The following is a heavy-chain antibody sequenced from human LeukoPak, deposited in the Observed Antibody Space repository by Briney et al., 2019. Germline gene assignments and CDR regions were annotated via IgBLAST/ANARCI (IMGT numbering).Heavy chain of an antibody. D-gene: IGHD3-22*01. Sequence: SVKVSCKASGGTFSSYTISWVRQAPGQGLEWMGRIIPILGIANYVQKFQGRVTITADKSTSTAYMELSSLRSEDTAVYYCARLTYYYDSSGYYSNWGQGTVVTVSS. CDR2: IIPILGIA. J-gene: IGHJ4*02. V-gene: IGHV1-69*02. CDR3: ARLTYYYDSSGYYSN. CDR1: GGTFSSYT.